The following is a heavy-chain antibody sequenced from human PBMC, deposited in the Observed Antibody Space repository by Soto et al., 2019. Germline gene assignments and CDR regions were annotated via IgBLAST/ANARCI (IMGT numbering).Heavy chain of an antibody. V-gene: IGHV1-2*04. J-gene: IGHJ4*02. CDR3: ARDRDYDILGYYFDY. CDR1: GYTFTGYY. D-gene: IGHD3-22*01. CDR2: INPNSGGS. Sequence: QVQLVQSGAEVKKPGASVKVSCKASGYTFTGYYMHWVRQAPGQGLEWMGWINPNSGGSNYAQKFQGWVTMTRDTSISTAYMELSRLRSDDTAVYYCARDRDYDILGYYFDYWGQGTLVTVSS.